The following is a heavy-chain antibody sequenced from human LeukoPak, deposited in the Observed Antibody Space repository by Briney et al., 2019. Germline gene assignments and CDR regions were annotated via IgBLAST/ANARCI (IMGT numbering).Heavy chain of an antibody. CDR2: ISGSSSGI. CDR3: ARGLRGATNAFDI. D-gene: IGHD1-26*01. Sequence: GGSLRLSCAVSGFTFSDHYMSWIRQAPGKGLEWVSYISGSSSGIYSADSVRGRFTISRDNAKNSLYLQMKSLSAEDTTVYYCARGLRGATNAFDIWGQGTMVTVSS. J-gene: IGHJ3*02. V-gene: IGHV3-11*01. CDR1: GFTFSDHY.